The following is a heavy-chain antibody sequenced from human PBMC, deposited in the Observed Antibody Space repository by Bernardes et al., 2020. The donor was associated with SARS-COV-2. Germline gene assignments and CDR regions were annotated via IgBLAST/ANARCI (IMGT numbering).Heavy chain of an antibody. D-gene: IGHD3-10*01. V-gene: IGHV3-20*01. CDR2: INWNGGST. Sequence: GGSLRLSCAASGITFDDYGMSWVRQAPGKGLEWVSGINWNGGSTGYADSVKGRFTISRDNAKNSLYLQMNSLRAEDTALYHCATSPSGSYDYWGQRTLVTVSS. CDR3: ATSPSGSYDY. CDR1: GITFDDYG. J-gene: IGHJ4*02.